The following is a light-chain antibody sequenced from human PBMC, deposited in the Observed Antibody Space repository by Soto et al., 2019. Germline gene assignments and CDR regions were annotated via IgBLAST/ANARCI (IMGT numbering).Light chain of an antibody. CDR1: QSVSSSY. V-gene: IGKV3-20*01. J-gene: IGKJ1*01. CDR3: QQYGSSPWT. CDR2: GAS. Sequence: EIVFTQSPVTLSLSPVEGATLSCRASQSVSSSYLAWYQQKPGQAPRLLIYGASNRATGIPDRFSGSGSGTDFTLTISRLEPEDFAVYYCQQYGSSPWTFGQGTKVDIK.